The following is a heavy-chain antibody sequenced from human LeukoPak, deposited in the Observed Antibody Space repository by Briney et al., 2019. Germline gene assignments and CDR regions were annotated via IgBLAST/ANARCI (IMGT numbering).Heavy chain of an antibody. D-gene: IGHD2-2*01. CDR2: ISYDGSNK. CDR1: GFTFSTYA. CDR3: ARPRVGPLPSAEDY. J-gene: IGHJ4*02. V-gene: IGHV3-30*04. Sequence: GGSLRLSCAASGFTFSTYAMHWVRQAPGKGLEWVAVISYDGSNKFYADSVKGRFTISRDNSKNTLYLQMDSLRPGDTAVYCCARPRVGPLPSAEDYWGQGTLVTVSS.